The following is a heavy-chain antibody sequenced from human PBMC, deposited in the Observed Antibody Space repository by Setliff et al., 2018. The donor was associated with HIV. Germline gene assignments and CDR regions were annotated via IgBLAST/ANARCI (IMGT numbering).Heavy chain of an antibody. CDR1: GRSFSGYY. J-gene: IGHJ6*03. CDR3: VRRKSELRLISDYMDV. V-gene: IGHV4-34*01. D-gene: IGHD3-10*01. Sequence: SETLSLTCAVYGRSFSGYYWGWIRQPPGLGLEWIGSMYYSGTTYHSPTLKSRVSMSMDTSRNQFSLKLSSVTAADTAIYYCVRRKSELRLISDYMDVWGKGTTVTVSS. CDR2: MYYSGTT.